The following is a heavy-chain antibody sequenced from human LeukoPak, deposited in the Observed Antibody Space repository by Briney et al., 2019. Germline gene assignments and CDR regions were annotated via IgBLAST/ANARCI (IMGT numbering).Heavy chain of an antibody. V-gene: IGHV3-30-3*01. D-gene: IGHD5-18*01. CDR2: ISYDGSNK. CDR3: ARPKNGYSYGYKDY. CDR1: GFTFSSYA. Sequence: EGSLRLSCAASGFTFSSYAMHWVRQAPGKGLEWVAVISYDGSNKYYADSVKGRFTISRDNSKNTLYLQMNSLRAEDTAVYYCARPKNGYSYGYKDYWGQGTLVTVSS. J-gene: IGHJ4*02.